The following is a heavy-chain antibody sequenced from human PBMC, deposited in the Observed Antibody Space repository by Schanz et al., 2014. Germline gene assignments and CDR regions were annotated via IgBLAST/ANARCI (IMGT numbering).Heavy chain of an antibody. D-gene: IGHD3-10*01. J-gene: IGHJ4*02. CDR1: GFTFSSYG. V-gene: IGHV3-30*02. Sequence: QLVESGGGLVQPGGSLRLSCAASGFTFSSYGMHWVRQAPGKGLEWVTFIRFDGSDKYYADSVKGRFTISRDNSKNTLYLQMNSLRAEDTAVYYCAKVGLYYYGSGFDYWGQGTLVTVSS. CDR2: IRFDGSDK. CDR3: AKVGLYYYGSGFDY.